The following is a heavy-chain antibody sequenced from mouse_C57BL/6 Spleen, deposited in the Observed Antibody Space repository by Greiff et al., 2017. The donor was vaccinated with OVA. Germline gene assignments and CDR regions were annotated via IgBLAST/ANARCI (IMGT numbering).Heavy chain of an antibody. CDR1: GYTFTDYN. J-gene: IGHJ2*01. V-gene: IGHV1-22*01. CDR2: INPNNGGT. D-gene: IGHD2-4*01. CDR3: ARSGDYEFEY. Sequence: EVKLQQSGPELVKPGASVKMSCKASGYTFTDYNMHWVKQSHGKSLEWIGYINPNNGGTSYNQKFKGKATLTVNKSSSTAYMELRSLTSEDSAVYYCARSGDYEFEYWGQGTTLTVSS.